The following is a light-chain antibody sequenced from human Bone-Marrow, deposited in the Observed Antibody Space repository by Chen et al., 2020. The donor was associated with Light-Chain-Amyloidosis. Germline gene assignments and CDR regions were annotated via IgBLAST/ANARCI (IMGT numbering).Light chain of an antibody. CDR2: DVR. Sequence: QSALTQPASVSASPGQSITIYCTGSSSDVGGYDYVSWYQQHPGKAPKLLIYDVRIRPSGVSNRFSGSKSGKTASLAISGLLTEDAAAYYCSSYTSSSAPVVFGGGTKLTVL. V-gene: IGLV2-14*03. J-gene: IGLJ2*01. CDR3: SSYTSSSAPVV. CDR1: SSDVGGYDY.